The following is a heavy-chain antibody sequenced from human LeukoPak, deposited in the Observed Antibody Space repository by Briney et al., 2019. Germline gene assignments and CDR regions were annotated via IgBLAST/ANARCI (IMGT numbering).Heavy chain of an antibody. CDR1: GGSFSGYY. CDR2: INHSGST. CDR3: ARVKKAYYYDSSGYFGY. V-gene: IGHV4-34*01. D-gene: IGHD3-22*01. J-gene: IGHJ4*02. Sequence: SETRSLTCAVYGGSFSGYYWSWIRQPPGKGLEWIGEINHSGSTNYNPSLKSRVTISVDTSKNQFSLKLSSMTAADTAVYYCARVKKAYYYDSSGYFGYWGQGTLVTVSS.